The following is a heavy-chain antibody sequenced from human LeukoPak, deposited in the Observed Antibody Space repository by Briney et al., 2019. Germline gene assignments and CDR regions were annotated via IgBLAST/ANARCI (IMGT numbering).Heavy chain of an antibody. J-gene: IGHJ4*02. CDR2: IYPADSDT. Sequence: GESLKISCQVSGYIFVNYWIGWVRQMPGKGLESMGIIYPADSDTTYSPSFQGQVTISADKSISTVYLQWGSLKASNTAMYYCARQSRDGSKTRGYYFDYWGQGTLVTVSS. D-gene: IGHD3-10*01. V-gene: IGHV5-51*01. CDR1: GYIFVNYW. CDR3: ARQSRDGSKTRGYYFDY.